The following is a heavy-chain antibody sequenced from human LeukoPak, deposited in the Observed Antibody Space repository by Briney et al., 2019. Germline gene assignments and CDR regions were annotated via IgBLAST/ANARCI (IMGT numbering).Heavy chain of an antibody. CDR1: GFTFSSYA. D-gene: IGHD2-21*02. V-gene: IGHV3-23*01. CDR2: ISGSGGST. J-gene: IGHJ4*02. Sequence: GGSLRLSCAASGFTFSSYAMSWVRQAPGKGLEWVSAISGSGGSTCYADSVKGRFTISRDNSKNTLCLQMNSLRAEDTAVYYCAKELVTAIRLNYFDYWGQGTLVTVSS. CDR3: AKELVTAIRLNYFDY.